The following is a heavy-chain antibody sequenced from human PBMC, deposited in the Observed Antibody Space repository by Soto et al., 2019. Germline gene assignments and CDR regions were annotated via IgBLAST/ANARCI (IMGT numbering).Heavy chain of an antibody. CDR1: GDSVSSNSAA. D-gene: IGHD3-10*01. V-gene: IGHV6-1*01. CDR3: ARCITMVRGVIIKFPYYFDY. Sequence: QTLSLTCAISGDSVSSNSAAWNWIRQSPSRGLEWLGRTYYRSKWYNDYAVSVKSRITINPDTSKNQFSLQLNSVTPEDTAVYYCARCITMVRGVIIKFPYYFDYWGQGTLVTVSS. J-gene: IGHJ4*02. CDR2: TYYRSKWYN.